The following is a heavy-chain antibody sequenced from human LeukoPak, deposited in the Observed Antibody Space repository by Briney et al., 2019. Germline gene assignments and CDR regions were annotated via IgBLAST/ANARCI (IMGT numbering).Heavy chain of an antibody. J-gene: IGHJ4*02. CDR2: IKQDGSEK. V-gene: IGHV3-7*01. Sequence: GGSLRLSCAASGFTCSSYWMSWVRQAPGKGLEWVANIKQDGSEKYYVDSVKGRFTISRDNAKKSLHLQMNSLRAEDTAVYYCASVGYWGQGTLVTVSS. CDR3: ASVGY. CDR1: GFTCSSYW.